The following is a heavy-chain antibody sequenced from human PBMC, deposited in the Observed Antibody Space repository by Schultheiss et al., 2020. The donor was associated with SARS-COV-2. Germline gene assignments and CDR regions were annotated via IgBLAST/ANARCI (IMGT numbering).Heavy chain of an antibody. CDR2: IRSKVYGGTT. D-gene: IGHD4-17*01. J-gene: IGHJ4*02. V-gene: IGHV3-49*03. CDR3: ARDSPDYGDYEGLDY. CDR1: DFTLGDYA. Sequence: GGSLRLSCTASDFTLGDYAVTWFRQAPGKGLEWVGFIRSKVYGGTTEYAASVQGRFTISRDDPKNIAYLQMNSLKTEDTAVYYCARDSPDYGDYEGLDYWGQGTPVTVSS.